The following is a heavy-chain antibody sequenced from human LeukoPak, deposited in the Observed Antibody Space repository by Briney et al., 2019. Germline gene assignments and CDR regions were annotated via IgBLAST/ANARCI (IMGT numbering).Heavy chain of an antibody. CDR1: GGSISSSSYY. Sequence: SETLSLTCTVSGGSISSSSYYWGWIRQPPGKGLEWIGSIYYSGSTYYNPSLKSRVTISVDTSKNQFSLKLSSVTAADTAVYYCARHVYSSSSFLDYWGQGTLVTVSS. CDR3: ARHVYSSSSFLDY. V-gene: IGHV4-39*01. J-gene: IGHJ4*02. D-gene: IGHD6-6*01. CDR2: IYYSGST.